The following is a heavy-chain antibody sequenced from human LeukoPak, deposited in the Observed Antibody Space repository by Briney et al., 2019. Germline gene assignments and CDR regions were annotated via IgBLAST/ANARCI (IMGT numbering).Heavy chain of an antibody. D-gene: IGHD5-18*01. CDR2: INHSGST. V-gene: IGHV4-34*01. Sequence: SETLSLTCAVYGGSFSGYYWSWIRQPPGKGLEWIGEINHSGSTNYNPSLESRVTISVDTSKNQFSLKLSSVTAADTAVYYCARGRGYSYGFRYWGQGTLVTVSS. CDR1: GGSFSGYY. J-gene: IGHJ4*02. CDR3: ARGRGYSYGFRY.